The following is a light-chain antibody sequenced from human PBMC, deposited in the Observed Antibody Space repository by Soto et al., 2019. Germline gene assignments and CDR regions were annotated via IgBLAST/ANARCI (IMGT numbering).Light chain of an antibody. CDR3: QQSYSIPWT. CDR1: QSISSY. J-gene: IGKJ1*01. Sequence: DIQMTQSPPSLSASVGDRVTITCRASQSISSYLSWHQQKPGKAPKLLIYAASTLQSGVPSRFTGSGSGTDFTLTISSLQPEDFATYYCQQSYSIPWTFGQGTTVEIK. V-gene: IGKV1-39*01. CDR2: AAS.